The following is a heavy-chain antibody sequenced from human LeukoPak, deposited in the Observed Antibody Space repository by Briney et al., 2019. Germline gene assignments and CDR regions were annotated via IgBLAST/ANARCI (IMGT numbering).Heavy chain of an antibody. D-gene: IGHD1-26*01. CDR2: INTDGTYT. V-gene: IGHV3-74*01. CDR1: EFTFSDFW. J-gene: IGHJ4*02. CDR3: AKNRGIYYSFDY. Sequence: GGSLRLSCAASEFTFSDFWMHWVRQAPGKGLVWVSRINTDGTYTSYADSVRGRFTTSRDNSKNTLYLQMNSLSAEDTAVYYCAKNRGIYYSFDYWGQGTLVTVSS.